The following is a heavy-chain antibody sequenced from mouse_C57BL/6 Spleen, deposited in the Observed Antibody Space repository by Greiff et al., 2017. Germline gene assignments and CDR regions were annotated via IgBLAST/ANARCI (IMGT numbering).Heavy chain of an antibody. V-gene: IGHV1-80*01. CDR2: IYPGDGDT. J-gene: IGHJ3*01. D-gene: IGHD2-4*01. Sequence: VKLQQSGAELVKPGASVKISCKASGYAFSSYWMNWVKQRPGKGLEWIGQIYPGDGDTNYNGKFKGKATLTADKSSSTAYMQLSSLTSEDSAVYFCARDDYDAGRFAYWGQGTLVTVSA. CDR1: GYAFSSYW. CDR3: ARDDYDAGRFAY.